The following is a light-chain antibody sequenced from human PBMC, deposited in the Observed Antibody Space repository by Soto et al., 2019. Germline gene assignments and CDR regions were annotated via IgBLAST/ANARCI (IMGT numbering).Light chain of an antibody. Sequence: QSALTQPRSVSGSPGQSITLSCDGSTSDVGAYNLVSWYQQHPGEAPKLMIYDVIKRPSGVPYRFSGSKSGNTASLTISGLQADDEADYYCCSYAGNFIWVFGGGTQLPS. V-gene: IGLV2-11*01. J-gene: IGLJ3*02. CDR2: DVI. CDR1: TSDVGAYNL. CDR3: CSYAGNFIWV.